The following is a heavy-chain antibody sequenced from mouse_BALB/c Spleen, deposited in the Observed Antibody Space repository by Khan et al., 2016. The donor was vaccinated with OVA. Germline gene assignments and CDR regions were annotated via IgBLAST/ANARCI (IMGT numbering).Heavy chain of an antibody. CDR1: GYTFTNYG. CDR3: ARSASYWYFDV. V-gene: IGHV9-3-1*01. CDR2: INTYTGEP. D-gene: IGHD6-1*01. Sequence: QIQLVQSGPELKKPGETVKISCKAAGYTFTNYGMNWVKQAPGKGLKWMGWINTYTGEPTYADDFKGRFAFSLENSANTAYLQINNLKNEDTATSFCARSASYWYFDVWGAGTTVTVSS. J-gene: IGHJ1*01.